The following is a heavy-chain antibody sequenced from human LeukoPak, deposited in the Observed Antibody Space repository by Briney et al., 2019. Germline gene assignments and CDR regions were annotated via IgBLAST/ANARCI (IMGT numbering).Heavy chain of an antibody. V-gene: IGHV3-30*04. J-gene: IGHJ4*02. D-gene: IGHD5-24*01. Sequence: PGGSLRLSCAASGFTFSSYAMHWVRQAPGKGLEWVAVISYDGSNKYYADSVKGRFTISRDNSKNTLYLQMNSLRAEDTAVYYCARGGWLQFNPPFDYWGQGTLVTVSS. CDR3: ARGGWLQFNPPFDY. CDR1: GFTFSSYA. CDR2: ISYDGSNK.